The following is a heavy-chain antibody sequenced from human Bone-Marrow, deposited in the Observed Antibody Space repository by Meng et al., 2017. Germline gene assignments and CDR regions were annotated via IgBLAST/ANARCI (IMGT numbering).Heavy chain of an antibody. CDR2: IWFDGTKT. D-gene: IGHD6-19*01. CDR3: ARDLSYGSDWPGY. V-gene: IGHV3-33*01. CDR1: GFTMNSFE. Sequence: GESLKISCEGSGFTMNSFEMHWVRQAPGKGLEWLGLIWFDGTKTYYGESVKGRITISRDKSKNTVSLQIDSLRPEDTGVYYCARDLSYGSDWPGYWGQGTLVTVSS. J-gene: IGHJ4*02.